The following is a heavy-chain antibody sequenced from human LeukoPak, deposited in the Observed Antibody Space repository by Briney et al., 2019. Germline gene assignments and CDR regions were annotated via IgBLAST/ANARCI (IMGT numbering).Heavy chain of an antibody. CDR2: ISGSGGST. J-gene: IGHJ4*02. CDR1: GFTFSSYA. Sequence: GGSLRLSCAASGFTFSSYAMSWVRQAPGKGLEWVSAISGSGGSTYHADSVKGRFTISRDNSKNRLYLQMNSLRAEDTAVYYCAKSRPLSKPAAIGYYFDYWGQGTLVTVSS. D-gene: IGHD2-2*01. V-gene: IGHV3-23*01. CDR3: AKSRPLSKPAAIGYYFDY.